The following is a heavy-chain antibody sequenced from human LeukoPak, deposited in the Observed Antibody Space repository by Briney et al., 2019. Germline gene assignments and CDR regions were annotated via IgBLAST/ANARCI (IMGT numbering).Heavy chain of an antibody. V-gene: IGHV3-48*02. CDR2: ISSSSSTI. D-gene: IGHD2-2*01. CDR3: ARGRVYCSGTSCYEDY. CDR1: GFTFSSYS. Sequence: GGSLRLSCAASGFTFSSYSMNWVRQAPGKWLEWVSYISSSSSTIYYADSVKGRFTISRDNAKNSLYLQMNSLRDEDTAVYYCARGRVYCSGTSCYEDYWGQGTLVTVSS. J-gene: IGHJ4*02.